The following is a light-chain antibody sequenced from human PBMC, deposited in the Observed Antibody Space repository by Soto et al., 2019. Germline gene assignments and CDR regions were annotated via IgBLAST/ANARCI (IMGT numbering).Light chain of an antibody. Sequence: DIQITQSPSSLSASIGDRVTITCQASQNITNNLSWYQQKPGKAPNLLIYHASKLAKGVTSRFSGSGSGTDFSFTITSLQREDLATYYCQQYYGLPPLTFGQGTRLEIK. CDR1: QNITNN. J-gene: IGKJ5*01. V-gene: IGKV1-33*01. CDR2: HAS. CDR3: QQYYGLPPLT.